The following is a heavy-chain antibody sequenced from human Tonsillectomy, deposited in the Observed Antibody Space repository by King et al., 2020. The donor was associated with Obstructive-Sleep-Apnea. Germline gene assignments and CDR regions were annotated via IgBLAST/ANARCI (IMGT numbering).Heavy chain of an antibody. V-gene: IGHV4-31*03. Sequence: VQLQESGPGLVKPSQTLSLTCIVSGGSINSGGYYWSWIRLHPGTGLEWIGYISYSGSTYYNPSLKSRVTISVDTSKNQFSLELNSVTAADTAVYYCARHDTTVASAGTDYWGQGTLVTVSS. CDR1: GGSINSGGYY. CDR2: ISYSGST. J-gene: IGHJ4*02. CDR3: ARHDTTVASAGTDY. D-gene: IGHD6-13*01.